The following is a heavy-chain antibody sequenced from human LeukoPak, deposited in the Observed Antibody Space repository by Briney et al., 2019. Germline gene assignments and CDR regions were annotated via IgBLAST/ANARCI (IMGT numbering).Heavy chain of an antibody. CDR1: GFNFKNYW. Sequence: GGSLRLSCAASGFNFKNYWMHWVRQAPGKGLEWVSVIYSGGSTYYADSVKGRFTISRDNSKNTLYLQMNSLRAEDTAVYYCAREDYYGSGSPDYWGQGTLVTVSS. CDR3: AREDYYGSGSPDY. CDR2: IYSGGST. V-gene: IGHV3-53*01. D-gene: IGHD3-10*01. J-gene: IGHJ4*02.